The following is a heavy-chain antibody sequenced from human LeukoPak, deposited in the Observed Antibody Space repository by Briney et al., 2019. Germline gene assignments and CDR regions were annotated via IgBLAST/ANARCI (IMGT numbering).Heavy chain of an antibody. CDR3: ARGVGATISYYHYYIDV. D-gene: IGHD1-26*01. Sequence: GASVKVSCKASGGTFSSYAISWVRQAPGQGLEWMGGIIPIFGTANYAQKFQGRVTITADKPTNTVYMELSSLRSEDTAVYYCARGVGATISYYHYYIDVWGKGTTVTVS. V-gene: IGHV1-69*06. J-gene: IGHJ6*03. CDR2: IIPIFGTA. CDR1: GGTFSSYA.